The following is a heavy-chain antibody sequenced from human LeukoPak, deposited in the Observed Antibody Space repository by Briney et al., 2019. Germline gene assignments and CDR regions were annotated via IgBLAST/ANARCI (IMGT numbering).Heavy chain of an antibody. CDR3: ARVSLRGSSTSCPFDY. CDR2: ISYDGSNK. Sequence: GGSLRLSCAASGFTFSSYAMHWVRQAPGKGLEWVAVISYDGSNKYYADSVKGRFTISRDNSKNTLYLQMNSLRAEDTAVYYCARVSLRGSSTSCPFDYWGQGTLVTVSS. V-gene: IGHV3-30-3*01. J-gene: IGHJ4*02. CDR1: GFTFSSYA. D-gene: IGHD2-2*01.